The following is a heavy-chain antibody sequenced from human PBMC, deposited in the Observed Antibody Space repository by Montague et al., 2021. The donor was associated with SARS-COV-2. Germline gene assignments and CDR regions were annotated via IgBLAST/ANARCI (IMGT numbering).Heavy chain of an antibody. CDR1: GFTFDDYA. V-gene: IGHV3-9*01. D-gene: IGHD2-2*02. CDR3: AKLGSYTDY. Sequence: FRSLSWAASGFTFDDYAMHWVRQAPGKGLEWVSGISWNSGSIGYADSVKGRFTISRDNAKNSLYLQMNSLRAEDTALYYCAKLGSYTDYWGQGTLVTVSS. CDR2: ISWNSGSI. J-gene: IGHJ4*02.